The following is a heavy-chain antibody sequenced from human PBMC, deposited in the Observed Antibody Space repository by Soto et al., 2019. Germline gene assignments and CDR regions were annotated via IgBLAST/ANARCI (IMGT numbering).Heavy chain of an antibody. Sequence: QVQLVQSGAEVKKPGSSVKVSCKASGGTFSSYAISWVRQAPGQGLEWMGGIIPIFGTTNYAQKFQGRVTITADESTSTAYMELSSLRSEDTAVYYCARLMGELSLPPNWFDPWGQGTLVTVSS. V-gene: IGHV1-69*01. CDR1: GGTFSSYA. CDR2: IIPIFGTT. D-gene: IGHD3-16*02. J-gene: IGHJ5*02. CDR3: ARLMGELSLPPNWFDP.